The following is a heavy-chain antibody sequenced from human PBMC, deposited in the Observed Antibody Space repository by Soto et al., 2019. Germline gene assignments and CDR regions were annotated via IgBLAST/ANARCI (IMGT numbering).Heavy chain of an antibody. J-gene: IGHJ4*02. CDR2: IHYSGDS. Sequence: SETLSLTCTVIGDSVSSNNYYWSWIRQRPGKGLEWIGYIHYSGDSYDNPSLTSRITMSMDVSKNQFSLNLRSVTAADTAIYYCARDVNDSSGSQGFDYWGQGTLVTVS. D-gene: IGHD3-22*01. CDR1: GDSVSSNNYY. V-gene: IGHV4-31*03. CDR3: ARDVNDSSGSQGFDY.